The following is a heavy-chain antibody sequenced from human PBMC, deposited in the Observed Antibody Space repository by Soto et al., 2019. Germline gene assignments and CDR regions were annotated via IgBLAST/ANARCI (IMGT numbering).Heavy chain of an antibody. D-gene: IGHD4-17*01. J-gene: IGHJ4*02. V-gene: IGHV3-9*01. CDR3: AKDIGENYGDPYYFDY. CDR2: ISWNSGSI. Sequence: GGSLRLSCAASGFTFDDYAMHWVRQAPGKGLEWVSGISWNSGSIGYADPVKGRFTISRDNAKNSLYLQMNSLRAEDTALYYCAKDIGENYGDPYYFDYWGQGTLVTVSS. CDR1: GFTFDDYA.